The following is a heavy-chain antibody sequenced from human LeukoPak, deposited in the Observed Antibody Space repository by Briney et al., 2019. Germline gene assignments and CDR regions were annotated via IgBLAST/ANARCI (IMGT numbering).Heavy chain of an antibody. CDR1: GGSISSGGYY. V-gene: IGHV4-31*03. CDR3: TRDRADHYDSSGYRYYFDY. D-gene: IGHD3-22*01. J-gene: IGHJ4*02. CDR2: IYYSGST. Sequence: SETLSLTCTVSGGSISSGGYYWSWIRQHPGKGLEWIGYIYYSGSTYYNPSLKSRVTISVDTSKNQFSLKLSSVTAADTAVYYCTRDRADHYDSSGYRYYFDYWGQGTLVTVSS.